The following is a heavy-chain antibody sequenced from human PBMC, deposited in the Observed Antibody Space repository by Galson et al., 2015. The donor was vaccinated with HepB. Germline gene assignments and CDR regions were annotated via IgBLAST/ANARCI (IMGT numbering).Heavy chain of an antibody. D-gene: IGHD2-2*01. V-gene: IGHV1-3*03. J-gene: IGHJ4*02. CDR3: ARGSRSRWPFDY. CDR1: GYTFINYA. CDR2: INAGNGDT. Sequence: SVKVSCKASGYTFINYAIHWVRQAPGQRLEWMGWINAGNGDTEYSQEFQGRVTITRDTSASTAYMELSSLRSEDTAVYHCARGSRSRWPFDYWGQGTLVTVSS.